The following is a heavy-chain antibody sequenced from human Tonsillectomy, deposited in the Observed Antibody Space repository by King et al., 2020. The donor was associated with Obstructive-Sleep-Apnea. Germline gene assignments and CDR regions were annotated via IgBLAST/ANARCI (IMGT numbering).Heavy chain of an antibody. D-gene: IGHD6-13*01. V-gene: IGHV4-34*01. CDR2: INHSGST. CDR3: ARGSGAASVNWFDP. J-gene: IGHJ5*02. CDR1: GGSFSDYY. Sequence: VQLQQWGAGLLKPSETLSLTCAVYGGSFSDYYWSWIRQPPGKGLEWIGEINHSGSTNYNPSLKNRVTISADTSKNQFSLNLRSVTAADTSVYYCARGSGAASVNWFDPWGQGALVTVSS.